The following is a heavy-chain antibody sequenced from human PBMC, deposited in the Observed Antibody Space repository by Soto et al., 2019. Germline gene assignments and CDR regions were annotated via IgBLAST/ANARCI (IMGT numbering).Heavy chain of an antibody. D-gene: IGHD6-19*01. Sequence: GGSLRLSCAASGFTFSNYWMHWVRQAPGKGLVWVSRINSDWSRTSYADSVKGRFTISRDNAKNTLYLQMNSLGAEDTAVYYCAVAVAGPTAIGYWGQGTLVTVSS. CDR1: GFTFSNYW. CDR2: INSDWSRT. J-gene: IGHJ4*02. CDR3: AVAVAGPTAIGY. V-gene: IGHV3-74*01.